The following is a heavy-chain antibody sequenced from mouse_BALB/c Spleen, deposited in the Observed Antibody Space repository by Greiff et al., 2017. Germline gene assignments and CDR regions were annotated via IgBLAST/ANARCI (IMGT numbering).Heavy chain of an antibody. CDR3: ARDNYRYDDYFDY. CDR1: GFTFSSYG. Sequence: EVKVVESGGGLVQPGGSLKLSCAASGFTFSSYGMSWVRQTPDKRLELVATINSNGGSTYYPDSVKGRFTISRDNAKNTLYLQMSSLKSEDTAMYYCARDNYRYDDYFDYWGQGTTLTVSS. D-gene: IGHD2-14*01. V-gene: IGHV5-6-3*01. J-gene: IGHJ2*01. CDR2: INSNGGST.